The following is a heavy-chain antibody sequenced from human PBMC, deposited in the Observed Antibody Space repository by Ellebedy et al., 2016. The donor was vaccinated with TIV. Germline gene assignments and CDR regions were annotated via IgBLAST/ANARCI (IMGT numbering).Heavy chain of an antibody. CDR1: GGSISSSSYY. Sequence: SETLSLTXTVPGGSISSSSYYWSWIRQPPGKGLEWIGEINHSGSTNYNPSLKSRVTISVDTSKNQFSLKLSSVTAADTAVYYCARGKAGIAVAGINAFDIWGQGTIVTVSS. V-gene: IGHV4-39*07. D-gene: IGHD6-19*01. CDR3: ARGKAGIAVAGINAFDI. CDR2: INHSGST. J-gene: IGHJ3*02.